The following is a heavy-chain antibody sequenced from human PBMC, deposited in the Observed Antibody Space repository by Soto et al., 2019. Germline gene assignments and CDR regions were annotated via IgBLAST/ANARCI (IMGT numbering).Heavy chain of an antibody. J-gene: IGHJ3*01. CDR2: ISGSGGST. V-gene: IGHV3-23*01. D-gene: IGHD3-9*01. CDR3: AKEGYDVSTGYFDAFDV. CDR1: GFTFSSYA. Sequence: GGSLRLSCAASGFTFSSYAMSWVRQAPGKGLEWVSAISGSGGSTYYADSVKGRFTISRDNSKNTLYLQMNSLRAEDTAVYYCAKEGYDVSTGYFDAFDVWGQATMVTVSS.